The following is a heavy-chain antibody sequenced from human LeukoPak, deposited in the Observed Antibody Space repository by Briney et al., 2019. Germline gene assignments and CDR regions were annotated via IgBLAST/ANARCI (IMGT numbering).Heavy chain of an antibody. D-gene: IGHD6-13*01. V-gene: IGHV6-1*01. CDR1: GDSVSNNSAA. CDR2: TYYRSKWYN. CDR3: ARASVTAAGITTFDY. Sequence: SQTLSLTCAISGDSVSNNSAAWNWIRQSPSRGLEWLGRTYYRSKWYNDYAVSVKSRITIDPDTSKNQFSLQLNSVTPEDTAVYYCARASVTAAGITTFDYWGQGTLVIVSS. J-gene: IGHJ4*02.